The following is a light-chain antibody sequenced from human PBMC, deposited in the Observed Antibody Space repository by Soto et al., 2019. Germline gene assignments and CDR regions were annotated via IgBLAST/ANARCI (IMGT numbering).Light chain of an antibody. V-gene: IGKV2-28*01. Sequence: DIVMTQSPPSLPVTPGEPASISCRSSQSLLHSNGYNYLDWYLQKPGQSPQLLIYLGSNRASGVPVRFSGSGSGTDFTLKISRVEAEDVGVYYCMQALQSPTFGQGTKVEIK. CDR1: QSLLHSNGYNY. CDR3: MQALQSPT. J-gene: IGKJ1*01. CDR2: LGS.